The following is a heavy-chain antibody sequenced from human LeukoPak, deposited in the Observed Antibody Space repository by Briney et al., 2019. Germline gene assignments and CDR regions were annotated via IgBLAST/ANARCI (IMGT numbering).Heavy chain of an antibody. CDR1: GFTVSSNY. D-gene: IGHD4-11*01. CDR3: ARGNYSNYLYDY. J-gene: IGHJ4*02. CDR2: IYSGGST. Sequence: GGPLRLSCAASGFTVSSNYMSWVRQAPGKGLEWVSVIYSGGSTYYADSVKGRFTISRDNSKNTLYLQMNSLRAEDTAVYYCARGNYSNYLYDYWGQGTLVTVSS. V-gene: IGHV3-53*01.